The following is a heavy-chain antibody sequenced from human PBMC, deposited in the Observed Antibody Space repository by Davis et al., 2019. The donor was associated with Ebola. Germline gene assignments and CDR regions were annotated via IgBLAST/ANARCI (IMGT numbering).Heavy chain of an antibody. CDR1: GFTFSSYW. CDR2: IKQDGSEK. V-gene: IGHV3-7*01. J-gene: IGHJ6*02. D-gene: IGHD2-2*02. CDR3: ARAEVVVVPAAILGRNYYYGMDV. Sequence: GESLKISCAASGFTFSSYWMSWVRQAPGKGLEWVANIKQDGSEKYYVDSVKGRFTISRDNAKNSLYLQMNSLRAEDTAVYYCARAEVVVVPAAILGRNYYYGMDVWGQGTTVTVSS.